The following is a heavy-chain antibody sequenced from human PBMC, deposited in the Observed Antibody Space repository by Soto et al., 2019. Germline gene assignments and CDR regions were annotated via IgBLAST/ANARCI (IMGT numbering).Heavy chain of an antibody. CDR1: GFTFSSYA. V-gene: IGHV3-23*01. Sequence: RRLSCAASGFTFSSYAMSWVRQAPGKGLEWVSAISGSGGSTYYADSVKGRFTISRDNSKNTLYLQMNSLRAEDTAVYYCAKWDIVVVPAAIRGAFDIWGQGTMVTVSS. CDR3: AKWDIVVVPAAIRGAFDI. D-gene: IGHD2-2*02. J-gene: IGHJ3*02. CDR2: ISGSGGST.